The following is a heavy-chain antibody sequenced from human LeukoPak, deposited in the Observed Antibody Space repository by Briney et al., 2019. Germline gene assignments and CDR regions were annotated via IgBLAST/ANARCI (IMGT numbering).Heavy chain of an antibody. V-gene: IGHV3-64*01. Sequence: GGSLRLSCAASGFTFSNYAMHWVRQAPGKGLEYVSAISSNGGSTYYANSVKGRFTISRDNSNNTLYLQMGSLRAEGMAVYYCARRSSSWFHYFDYWGQGTLVTVSS. CDR1: GFTFSNYA. D-gene: IGHD6-13*01. J-gene: IGHJ4*02. CDR3: ARRSSSWFHYFDY. CDR2: ISSNGGST.